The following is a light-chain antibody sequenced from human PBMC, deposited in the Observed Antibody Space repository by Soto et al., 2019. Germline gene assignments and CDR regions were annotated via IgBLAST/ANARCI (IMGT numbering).Light chain of an antibody. CDR1: SSDVGGYNY. V-gene: IGLV2-14*01. J-gene: IGLJ2*01. Sequence: QSALTQPASVSGSPGQSITISCTGTSSDVGGYNYVSWYQQHPGKAPKLMIYEVSNRPSGLSNRFSGSKSGNTASLTISGLQAEDEADYFCSSSTSINPLLFGGGTKLTVL. CDR2: EVS. CDR3: SSSTSINPLL.